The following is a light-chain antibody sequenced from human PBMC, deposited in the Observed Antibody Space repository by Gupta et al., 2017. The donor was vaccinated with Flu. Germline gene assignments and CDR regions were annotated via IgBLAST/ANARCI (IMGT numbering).Light chain of an antibody. J-gene: IGKJ5*01. CDR2: AAS. CDR1: QGIIDH. Sequence: DIQMTQSPSSLSASVGDTVTITCRASQGIIDHLAWLQQKPGKAPKSLIYAASSLQSGVPSRFSGSGSGTDFSLTISSLQPEDFAIYFCQQDNNSPITFGQGTRLEIK. V-gene: IGKV1-16*01. CDR3: QQDNNSPIT.